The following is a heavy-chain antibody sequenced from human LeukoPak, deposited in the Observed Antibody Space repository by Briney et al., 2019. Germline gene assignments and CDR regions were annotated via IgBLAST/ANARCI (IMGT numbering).Heavy chain of an antibody. J-gene: IGHJ4*02. D-gene: IGHD3-10*01. CDR2: INTDGSTT. V-gene: IGHV3-74*01. CDR1: GLTSSSYW. Sequence: GGSLRLSCAASGLTSSSYWIHWVRQAPGKGLVWVSRINTDGSTTSYADSVKGRFTISRDNAKNTLYLQMNSLRAEDTAVYYCARDIGRYGSGSYYIDYWGQGTLVTVSS. CDR3: ARDIGRYGSGSYYIDY.